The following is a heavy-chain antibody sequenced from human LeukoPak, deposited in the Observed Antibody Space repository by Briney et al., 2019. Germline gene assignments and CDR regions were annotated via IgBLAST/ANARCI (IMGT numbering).Heavy chain of an antibody. CDR1: GGPLTTTY. CDR2: IYSSGSA. V-gene: IGHV4-59*08. CDR3: ARHRDYYDT. J-gene: IGHJ4*01. Sequence: SETLSLTCTVSGGPLTTTYWSWIRQPPGKGLEWIGYIYSSGSANYNPSIKSRVIISGDTSKNQISLKLTSVTAADTAVYFCARHRDYYDTWGRGTLVTVSS. D-gene: IGHD3-22*01.